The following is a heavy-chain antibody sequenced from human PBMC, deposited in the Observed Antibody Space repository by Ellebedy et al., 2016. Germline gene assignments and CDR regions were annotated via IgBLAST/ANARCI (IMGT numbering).Heavy chain of an antibody. Sequence: GESLKISCAASGFTFSSEAMNWVRQAPGKGLEWISVIYSHSGTTFYADSVKGRFTISRDNSKNTLYLQMNSLRVEDTALYYCAVGEALDPWGQGTLVTVSS. V-gene: IGHV3-23*01. CDR1: GFTFSSEA. CDR2: IYSHSGTT. D-gene: IGHD3-10*01. CDR3: AVGEALDP. J-gene: IGHJ5*02.